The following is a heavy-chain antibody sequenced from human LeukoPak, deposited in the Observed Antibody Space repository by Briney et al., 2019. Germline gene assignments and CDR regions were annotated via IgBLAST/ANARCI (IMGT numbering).Heavy chain of an antibody. CDR2: INPSGGST. D-gene: IGHD5-18*01. CDR1: GYTFTSYY. V-gene: IGHV1-46*01. CDR3: ARTIGYSYGFQSVLDY. J-gene: IGHJ4*02. Sequence: ASVKVSCKASGYTFTSYYMHWVRQAPGQGLEWMGIINPSGGSTSYAQKFQGRVTMTRDTYTSTVYMELSSLRSEDTAVYYCARTIGYSYGFQSVLDYWGQGTLVTVSS.